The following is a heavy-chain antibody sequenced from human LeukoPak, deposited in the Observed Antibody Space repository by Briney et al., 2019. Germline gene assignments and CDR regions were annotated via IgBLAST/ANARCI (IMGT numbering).Heavy chain of an antibody. J-gene: IGHJ6*03. D-gene: IGHD2-2*01. CDR2: IYYSGST. V-gene: IGHV4-59*01. CDR3: ARGVVPFNYYMDV. Sequence: NPSETLSLTCSVSGGSINTYYWSWIRQPPGKGLEWIGYIYYSGSTNYNPSLKSRVTFSVDTSKNQFSLKLSSVTAADTAVYYCARGVVPFNYYMDVWGKGTTSPSP. CDR1: GGSINTYY.